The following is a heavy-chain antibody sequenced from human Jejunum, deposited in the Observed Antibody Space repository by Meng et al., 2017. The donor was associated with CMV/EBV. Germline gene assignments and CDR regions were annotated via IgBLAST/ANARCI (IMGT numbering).Heavy chain of an antibody. J-gene: IGHJ4*02. CDR1: GFPFSTYE. Sequence: GFPFSTYEMNWVRQAPGKGLESVSFITANAKIVYYADSVKGRFTISRDNAKNSLYLQMSSLRAEDTAIYYCARDAPTTYKGGNFDYWGQGALVTVSS. CDR3: ARDAPTTYKGGNFDY. D-gene: IGHD2/OR15-2a*01. CDR2: ITANAKIV. V-gene: IGHV3-48*03.